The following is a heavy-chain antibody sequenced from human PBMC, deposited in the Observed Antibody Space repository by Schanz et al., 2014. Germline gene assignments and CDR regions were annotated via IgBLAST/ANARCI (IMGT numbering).Heavy chain of an antibody. CDR2: ISGGGGTT. V-gene: IGHV3-23*01. J-gene: IGHJ3*02. Sequence: EVHLLESGGGLVPPGGSLRLSCAASGFNFSDYAMCWVRQAPGKGLEWVSAISGGGGTTYSTDSVKGRFTISRDNSKSTLYLQMNSLRAEDTAVYYCAKGRFGELSAFDIWGQGTMVTVSS. CDR1: GFNFSDYA. D-gene: IGHD3-10*01. CDR3: AKGRFGELSAFDI.